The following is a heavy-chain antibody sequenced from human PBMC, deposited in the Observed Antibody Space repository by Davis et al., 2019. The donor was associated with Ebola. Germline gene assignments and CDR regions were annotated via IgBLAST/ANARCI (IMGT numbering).Heavy chain of an antibody. Sequence: ASVKVSCKASGYTFSDYYIHWVRQAPGQGLEWMGWIHPKNGDTNHAQKFQGRVTMTRDTSISTAYMELSMLRSDDTAVYYCTRRINVIQGVIWWFDPWGQGTLVTVSS. J-gene: IGHJ5*02. CDR2: IHPKNGDT. V-gene: IGHV1-2*02. CDR3: TRRINVIQGVIWWFDP. D-gene: IGHD3-10*01. CDR1: GYTFSDYY.